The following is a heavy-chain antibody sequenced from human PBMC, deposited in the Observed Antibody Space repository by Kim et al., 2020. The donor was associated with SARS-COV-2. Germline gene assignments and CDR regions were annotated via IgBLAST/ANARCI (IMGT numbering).Heavy chain of an antibody. CDR1: GGSISSGGYY. V-gene: IGHV4-31*03. D-gene: IGHD1-26*01. CDR3: ARLGRELLGGPPEHFDY. Sequence: SETLSLTCTVSGGSISSGGYYWSWIRQHPGKGLEWIGYIYYSGSTYYNPSLKSRVTISVDTSKNQFSLKLSSVTAADTAVYYCARLGRELLGGPPEHFDYWGQGTLVTVSS. CDR2: IYYSGST. J-gene: IGHJ4*02.